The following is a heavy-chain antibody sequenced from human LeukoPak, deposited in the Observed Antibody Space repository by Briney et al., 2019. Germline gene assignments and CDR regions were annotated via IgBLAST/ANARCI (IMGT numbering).Heavy chain of an antibody. CDR1: GYTFTDYN. V-gene: IGHV1-2*06. Sequence: ASVKVSCKASGYTFTDYNIHWVRQAPGQGLEWMGRITPNSGATNYAQKFQGRVTMTRDTSISTAYMELSRLRSDDTAVYYCARGAGTLTPPDYWGQGTLVTVSS. CDR3: ARGAGTLTPPDY. CDR2: ITPNSGAT. J-gene: IGHJ4*02. D-gene: IGHD6-19*01.